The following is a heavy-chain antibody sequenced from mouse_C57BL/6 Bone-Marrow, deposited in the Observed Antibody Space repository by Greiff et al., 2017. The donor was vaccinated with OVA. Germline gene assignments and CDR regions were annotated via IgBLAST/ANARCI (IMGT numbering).Heavy chain of an antibody. J-gene: IGHJ2*01. D-gene: IGHD1-1*01. Sequence: QVQLQQPGAELVRPGTSVKLSCKASGYTFTSYWMHWVKQRPGQGLEWIGVIDPSDSYTNYNQKFKGKATLTVDTSSSTAYMQLSSLTSEDSAVYYCARSYYGSSLYYFDYWGQGTTLTVSS. CDR3: ARSYYGSSLYYFDY. V-gene: IGHV1-59*01. CDR2: IDPSDSYT. CDR1: GYTFTSYW.